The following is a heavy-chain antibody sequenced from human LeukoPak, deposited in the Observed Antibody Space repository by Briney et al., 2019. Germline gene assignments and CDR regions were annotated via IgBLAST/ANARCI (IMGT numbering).Heavy chain of an antibody. Sequence: PSETLSLTCTVYGGSISSYYWSWIRQPPGKGLEWIGYIYTSGSTNYNPSLKSRVTISVDTSKNQFSLKLSSVTAADTAVYYCARHIVVQYYFDYWGQGTLVTVSS. V-gene: IGHV4-4*09. CDR1: GGSISSYY. J-gene: IGHJ4*02. CDR2: IYTSGST. CDR3: ARHIVVQYYFDY. D-gene: IGHD2-15*01.